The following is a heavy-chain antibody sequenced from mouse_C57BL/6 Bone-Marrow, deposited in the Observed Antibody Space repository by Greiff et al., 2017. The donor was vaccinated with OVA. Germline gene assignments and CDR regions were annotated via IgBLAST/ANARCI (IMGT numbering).Heavy chain of an antibody. Sequence: VQLQQPGAELVKPGASVKMSCKASGYTFTSYWITWVKQRPGQGLAWIGDIYPGSGSTNYNEKFKSKATLTVDTSSSTAYMQLSSLTSEDSAVDYCARRDSGSSWYFDDWGTGTTVTVSS. CDR2: IYPGSGST. D-gene: IGHD1-1*01. CDR3: ARRDSGSSWYFDD. V-gene: IGHV1-55*01. CDR1: GYTFTSYW. J-gene: IGHJ1*03.